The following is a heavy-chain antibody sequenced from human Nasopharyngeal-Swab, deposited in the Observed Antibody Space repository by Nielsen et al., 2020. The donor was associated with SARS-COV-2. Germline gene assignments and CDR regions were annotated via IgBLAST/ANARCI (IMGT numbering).Heavy chain of an antibody. V-gene: IGHV3-53*01. D-gene: IGHD3-3*01. Sequence: GGSLRLSCAASGIFVSGNYMNWVRQAPGMGLEWVSVVYAGGSTFYADSVKGRFTISRDNSKNKLYLQMNNLRPEDTAMYYWASPVVGVVSDAFDLWGQGTMVTVSS. J-gene: IGHJ3*01. CDR1: GIFVSGNY. CDR3: ASPVVGVVSDAFDL. CDR2: VYAGGST.